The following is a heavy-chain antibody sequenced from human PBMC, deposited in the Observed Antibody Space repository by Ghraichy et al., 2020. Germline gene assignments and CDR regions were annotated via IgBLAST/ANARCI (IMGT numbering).Heavy chain of an antibody. D-gene: IGHD1-26*01. V-gene: IGHV3-66*01. CDR2: IYSGGGT. Sequence: GGSLRLSCAASGFTVSSNYMSWVRQAPGKGLEWVSVIYSGGGTYYADSVKGRFTISRDNSKNTLYLQMNSLRAEDTAVYYCARDGGYSGSYYAPHDAFDIWGQGTMVTVSS. CDR1: GFTVSSNY. J-gene: IGHJ3*02. CDR3: ARDGGYSGSYYAPHDAFDI.